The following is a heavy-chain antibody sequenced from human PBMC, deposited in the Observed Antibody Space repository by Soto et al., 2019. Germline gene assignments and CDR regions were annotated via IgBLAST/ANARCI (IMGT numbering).Heavy chain of an antibody. CDR2: INQSGST. Sequence: SETLSLTCAVYGGSFSGYYWSWIRQPPGKGLEWIGEINQSGSTNYNPSPKSRVTISVDTSKNQFSLKLTSVTAADTAVYYCARDKITGLFDYWGQGTLVTVSS. D-gene: IGHD2-8*02. CDR3: ARDKITGLFDY. CDR1: GGSFSGYY. V-gene: IGHV4-34*01. J-gene: IGHJ4*02.